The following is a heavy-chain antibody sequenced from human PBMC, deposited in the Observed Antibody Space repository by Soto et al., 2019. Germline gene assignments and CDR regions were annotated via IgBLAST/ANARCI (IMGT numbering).Heavy chain of an antibody. CDR1: GGTVASSHW. CDR3: AREIVTAGGNNYFDP. V-gene: IGHV4-4*01. CDR2: VYHTGDT. D-gene: IGHD2-21*02. J-gene: IGHJ5*02. Sequence: TLSLTCGVSGGTVASSHWWSWVRQSPGGGLEWIGNVYHTGDTNFNPSLQSRVTISVDKSNNQFTLRLNPLTAADTAVYFCAREIVTAGGNNYFDPWGPGTLVTVSS.